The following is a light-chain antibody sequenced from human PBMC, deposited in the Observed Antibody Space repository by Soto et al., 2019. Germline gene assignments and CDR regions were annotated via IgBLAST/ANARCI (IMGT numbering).Light chain of an antibody. CDR3: QQFNNWPYT. V-gene: IGKV3-15*01. CDR2: GAS. Sequence: EIVMTQSPATLSVSPGERVTLSCRASQSVSSNLAWYQQKPGQAPRLLIYGASTRAPGIPARFSGSGSGTEFTLTISSLQSEDFAVYHCQQFNNWPYTFGQGTKLEIK. CDR1: QSVSSN. J-gene: IGKJ2*01.